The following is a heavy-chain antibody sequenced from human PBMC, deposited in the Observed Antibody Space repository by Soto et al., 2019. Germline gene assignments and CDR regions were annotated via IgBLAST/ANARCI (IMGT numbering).Heavy chain of an antibody. D-gene: IGHD3-9*01. J-gene: IGHJ6*02. CDR2: INHSGST. V-gene: IGHV4-34*01. Sequence: SATLSLTCAFHGLSFPGYYWRWMDEHPRAGLEWIGEINHSGSTNFNPSLKSRVTISVDTSKIQFSLKLSSVTAADTAVYYCARVGHYDILTGYDEDGYYYYGMDVWGQG. CDR3: ARVGHYDILTGYDEDGYYYYGMDV. CDR1: GLSFPGYY.